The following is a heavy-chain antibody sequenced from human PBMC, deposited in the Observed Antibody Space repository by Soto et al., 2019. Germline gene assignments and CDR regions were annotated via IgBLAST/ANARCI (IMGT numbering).Heavy chain of an antibody. J-gene: IGHJ4*02. CDR3: ARLCSSTSCFPEFDY. Sequence: SETLSLTCAVSGGSISSSNWWSWVRQPPGKGLEWIGEIYHSGSTNYNPSLKSRVTISVDKSKNQFSLKLSSVTAADTAVYYCARLCSSTSCFPEFDYWGQGTLVTVSS. D-gene: IGHD2-2*01. CDR2: IYHSGST. CDR1: GGSISSSNW. V-gene: IGHV4-4*02.